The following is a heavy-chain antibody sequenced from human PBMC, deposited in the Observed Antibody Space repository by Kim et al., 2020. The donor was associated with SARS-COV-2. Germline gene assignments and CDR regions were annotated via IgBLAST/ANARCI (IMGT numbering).Heavy chain of an antibody. D-gene: IGHD3-10*01. J-gene: IGHJ5*02. CDR1: GGSFSSGGYY. Sequence: SETLSLTCTVSGGSFSSGGYYWSWSRQHPGKGLEWIGYIYYSGSTYYNPSLKSRVTISVDTSKNQFSLMLSSVTAADTAVYYCARGGYYGSGGTNLLNLPPRWFDPWGQGTLVTVSS. CDR3: ARGGYYGSGGTNLLNLPPRWFDP. V-gene: IGHV4-31*03. CDR2: IYYSGST.